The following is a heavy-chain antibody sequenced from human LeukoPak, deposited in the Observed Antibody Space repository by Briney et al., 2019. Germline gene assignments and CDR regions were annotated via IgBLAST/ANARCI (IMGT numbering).Heavy chain of an antibody. J-gene: IGHJ4*02. V-gene: IGHV4-61*08. D-gene: IGHD6-13*01. CDR2: IFYSGTT. CDR3: TRVREGIADAGTATFSFFFDY. Sequence: SETLSLTCTVSGGSISSGGYYWSWIRQSPGKGLEWIGYIFYSGTTHYNPSLKSRVAISADRSRNQFSLNVSSVTAADTAVYYCTRVREGIADAGTATFSFFFDYWGQGILVTVSS. CDR1: GGSISSGGYY.